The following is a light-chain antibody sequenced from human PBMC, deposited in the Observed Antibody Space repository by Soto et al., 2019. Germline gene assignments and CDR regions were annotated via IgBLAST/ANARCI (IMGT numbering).Light chain of an antibody. J-gene: IGKJ2*01. CDR1: QSISND. CDR2: AAS. Sequence: DIQMTQSPSSLSASVGDTVTITCRASQSISNDLYWYQQKPGKAPKLLIYAASTLQGGVPSRFTGRGSGTDFTLTISRLQPEDFATYSCQQSYSTPPYTFGQGIRLEIK. CDR3: QQSYSTPPYT. V-gene: IGKV1-39*01.